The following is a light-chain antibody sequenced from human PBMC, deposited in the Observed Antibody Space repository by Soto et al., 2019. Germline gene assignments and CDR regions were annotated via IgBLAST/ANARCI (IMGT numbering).Light chain of an antibody. V-gene: IGLV2-14*01. CDR1: SSDIGAYKF. Sequence: QSVLTQSASVSGSPGQSITISCTGTSSDIGAYKFVSWYQQHPGKAPKLIIYEVSNRPSGVSNRFSGSKSGNTASLNISGLQAEEEADYYCCSYTRSSTLYVFGTGTKVTV. CDR2: EVS. J-gene: IGLJ1*01. CDR3: CSYTRSSTLYV.